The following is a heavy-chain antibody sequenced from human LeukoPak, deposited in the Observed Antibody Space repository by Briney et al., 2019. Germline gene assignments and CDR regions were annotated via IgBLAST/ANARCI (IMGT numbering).Heavy chain of an antibody. D-gene: IGHD3-9*01. J-gene: IGHJ4*02. Sequence: GRSLRLSCTASGFTFSGYAMSWFRQAPGKGLEWVGFIRNKAYGGTAEYAASVKGRFTISRDDSKTIAYLQMNSLKTEDTAVYHCTREKRYFDWFQADYWGQGTLVTVSS. CDR1: GFTFSGYA. CDR3: TREKRYFDWFQADY. CDR2: IRNKAYGGTA. V-gene: IGHV3-49*03.